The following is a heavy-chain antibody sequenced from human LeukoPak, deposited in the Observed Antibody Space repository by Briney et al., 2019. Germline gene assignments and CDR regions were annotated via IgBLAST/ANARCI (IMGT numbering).Heavy chain of an antibody. J-gene: IGHJ4*02. D-gene: IGHD3-22*01. V-gene: IGHV3-20*04. CDR2: INWNGGST. CDR1: GFTFDDYG. CDR3: ARGVYYYDSSGYYGVDY. Sequence: GGSVRPSCAASGFTFDDYGMSWVRQAPGKWLEWVSGINWNGGSTGYADSVKGRFTISRDNAKNSLYLQMNSLRAEDTALYYCARGVYYYDSSGYYGVDYWGQGTLVTVSS.